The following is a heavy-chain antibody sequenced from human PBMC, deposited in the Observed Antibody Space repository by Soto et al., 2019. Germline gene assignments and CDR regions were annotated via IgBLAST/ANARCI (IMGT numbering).Heavy chain of an antibody. Sequence: GESLKISCEGSGYSFTSYWIGWVRQMPGKGLEWMGIIYPGDSDTRYSPSFQGQVTISADKSISTAYLQWSSLKASDTAMYYCARQGYSGYDPGTYYYYGMDVWGQGTTVTVSS. CDR2: IYPGDSDT. CDR3: ARQGYSGYDPGTYYYYGMDV. V-gene: IGHV5-51*01. J-gene: IGHJ6*02. D-gene: IGHD5-12*01. CDR1: GYSFTSYW.